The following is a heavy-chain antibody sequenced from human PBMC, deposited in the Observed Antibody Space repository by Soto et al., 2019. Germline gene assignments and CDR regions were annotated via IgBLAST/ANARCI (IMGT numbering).Heavy chain of an antibody. CDR1: GGSFSGYY. CDR2: ISHSGST. Sequence: SETLSLTCAVYGGSFSGYYWSWIRQPPGKGLEWIGEISHSGSTNYNPSLKSRVTISVDTSKNQFSLKLSSVTAADTAVYYCARGPPIVVVVAAKWFDPWGQGTLVTVSS. CDR3: ARGPPIVVVVAAKWFDP. V-gene: IGHV4-34*01. J-gene: IGHJ5*02. D-gene: IGHD2-15*01.